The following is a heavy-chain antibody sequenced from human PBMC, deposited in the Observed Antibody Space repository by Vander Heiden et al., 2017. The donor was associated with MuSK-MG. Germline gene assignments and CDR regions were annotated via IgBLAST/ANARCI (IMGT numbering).Heavy chain of an antibody. CDR1: GFTFSSYA. J-gene: IGHJ4*02. CDR3: AKGSSSWYGGPIDY. Sequence: EVQLLESGGGLVQPGGSLTLSCAASGFTFSSYAMSWDGQAPGKGLGLVSAISGSGGSTYYADSVKGRFTISRDNSKNTLYLQMNSLRAEDTAVYYCAKGSSSWYGGPIDYWGQGTLVTVSS. V-gene: IGHV3-23*01. CDR2: ISGSGGST. D-gene: IGHD6-13*01.